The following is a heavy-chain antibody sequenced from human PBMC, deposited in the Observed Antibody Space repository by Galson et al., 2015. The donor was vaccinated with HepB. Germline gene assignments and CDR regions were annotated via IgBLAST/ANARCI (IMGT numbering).Heavy chain of an antibody. CDR1: GLTVSNAW. D-gene: IGHD4-17*01. CDR3: TTGTPRPYGDFDI. V-gene: IGHV3-15*04. CDR2: IGSETDGGTT. J-gene: IGHJ3*02. Sequence: SLRLSCAASGLTVSNAWMSWVRQAPGKGLEWVGRIGSETDGGTTDYAAPVKGRFTISREYSKNTLYLQMDSLETEDTAVYYCTTGTPRPYGDFDIWGQGTMVTVSS.